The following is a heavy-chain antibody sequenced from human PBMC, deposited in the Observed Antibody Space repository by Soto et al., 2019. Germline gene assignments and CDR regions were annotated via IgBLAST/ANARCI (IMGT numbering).Heavy chain of an antibody. CDR3: AKESMTEHYGDPLFDY. CDR1: GFSFVNYA. Sequence: DVQWLESGGGLVQPGGSLRLSCEASGFSFVNYALSWVRQAPGKGLEWVATLSAGRRAYYADSVKGRLTIAKDFSTNTLHLQARSLRADDTAVYYCAKESMTEHYGDPLFDYWGQGTRVTVSS. V-gene: IGHV3-23*01. J-gene: IGHJ4*02. D-gene: IGHD4-17*01. CDR2: LSAGRRA.